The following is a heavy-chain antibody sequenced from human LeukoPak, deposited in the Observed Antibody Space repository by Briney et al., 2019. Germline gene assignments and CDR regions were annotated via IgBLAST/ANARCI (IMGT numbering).Heavy chain of an antibody. Sequence: SETLSLTRTVSGGSISSSGYYWGWIRQPPGKGLVWIASIYYSGSTYYNPSLKSRVTISVDTSKNQLSLKLSSLTAADTAVYYCARHEYSGSYYGLSWFDPWGQGTLVTVSS. J-gene: IGHJ5*02. CDR2: IYYSGST. V-gene: IGHV4-39*01. CDR1: GGSISSSGYY. CDR3: ARHEYSGSYYGLSWFDP. D-gene: IGHD1-26*01.